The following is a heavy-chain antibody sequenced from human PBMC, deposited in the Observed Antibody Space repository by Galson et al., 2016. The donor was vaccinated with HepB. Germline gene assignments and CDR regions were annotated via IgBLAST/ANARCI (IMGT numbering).Heavy chain of an antibody. Sequence: SGFTFRDYYMTRIRRAPGKGLEWISYISGTNSYTKYADFVKGRFTMSRDNDKNSLFLQMNSLRAEDTAVYYCARALPYTVVPDYWGQGTLVTVST. D-gene: IGHD2-2*02. CDR2: ISGTNSYT. CDR3: ARALPYTVVPDY. CDR1: GFTFRDYY. V-gene: IGHV3-11*06. J-gene: IGHJ4*02.